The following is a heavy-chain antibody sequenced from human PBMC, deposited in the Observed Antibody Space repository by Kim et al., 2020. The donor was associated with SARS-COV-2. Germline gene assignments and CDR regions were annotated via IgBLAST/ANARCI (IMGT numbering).Heavy chain of an antibody. D-gene: IGHD6-19*01. J-gene: IGHJ4*02. CDR3: ATGIGSGWFFDY. CDR2: T. Sequence: TKDAQSLQGRLTMATDTSTSTVYMELKNLRSDDTAVYYCATGIGSGWFFDYWGQGTLVTVSS. V-gene: IGHV1-18*01.